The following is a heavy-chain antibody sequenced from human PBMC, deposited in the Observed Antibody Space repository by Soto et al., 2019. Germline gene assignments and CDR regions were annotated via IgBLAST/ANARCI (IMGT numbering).Heavy chain of an antibody. CDR1: GFTFSSHG. CDR3: ARDMITMVRGADAFDI. Sequence: QVQLVESGGGVVQPERSLRLSCVASGFTFSSHGMHWVRQAPGKGLEWVAVIWNDGSKRYYADSVQGRFTISRDNSKITLYLQMNSLRAEDTAVYYCARDMITMVRGADAFDIWGQGTMVTVSS. V-gene: IGHV3-33*01. CDR2: IWNDGSKR. J-gene: IGHJ3*02. D-gene: IGHD3-10*01.